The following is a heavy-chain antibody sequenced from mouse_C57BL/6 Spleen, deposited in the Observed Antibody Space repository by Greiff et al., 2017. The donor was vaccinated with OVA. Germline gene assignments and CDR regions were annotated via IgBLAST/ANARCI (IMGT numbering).Heavy chain of an antibody. D-gene: IGHD1-1*01. CDR2: ISSGGSYT. Sequence: EVQGVESGGDLVKPGGSLKLSCAASGFTFSSYGMSWVRQTPDKRLEWVATISSGGSYTYYPDSVKGRFTISRDNAKNTLYLQMSSLKSEDTAMYYCARILLRQGAMDYWGQGTSVTVSS. CDR1: GFTFSSYG. CDR3: ARILLRQGAMDY. V-gene: IGHV5-6*01. J-gene: IGHJ4*01.